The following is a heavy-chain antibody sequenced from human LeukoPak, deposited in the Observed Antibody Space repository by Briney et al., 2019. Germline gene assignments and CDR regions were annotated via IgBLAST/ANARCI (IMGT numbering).Heavy chain of an antibody. V-gene: IGHV1-2*02. D-gene: IGHD1-26*01. CDR2: INPNSGGT. Sequence: ASVKVSCKAPGYTFTGYYMHWVRQAPGQGLEWMGWINPNSGGTNYAQKFQGRVTMTRDTSINTAYMELSRLRSDDTAVYYCARVLDSAASGSYPFDYWGQGILVTVSS. J-gene: IGHJ4*02. CDR3: ARVLDSAASGSYPFDY. CDR1: GYTFTGYY.